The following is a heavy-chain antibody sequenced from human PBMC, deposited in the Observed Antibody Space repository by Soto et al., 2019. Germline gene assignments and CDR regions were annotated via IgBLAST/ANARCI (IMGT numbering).Heavy chain of an antibody. Sequence: SETLSLTCTVSGGSMRNSFLTWIRQPPGKGLEWIGYIHYSGTTSFFPSYNPSLRSRVTISEDTSKNQFSLTLLSVTTADTAVYFCAAGEASSRNLAPYYLDFWGQGTLVTVSS. V-gene: IGHV4-59*01. CDR1: GGSMRNSF. D-gene: IGHD6-13*01. CDR2: IHYSGTT. CDR3: AAGEASSRNLAPYYLDF. J-gene: IGHJ4*02.